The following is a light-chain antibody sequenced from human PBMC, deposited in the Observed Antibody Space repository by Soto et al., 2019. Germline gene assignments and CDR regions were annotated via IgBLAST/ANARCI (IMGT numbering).Light chain of an antibody. V-gene: IGKV3-20*01. CDR1: QSVGTLY. CDR2: ATS. Sequence: EIVLTQSPGTLSLSPGDRATLSCRASQSVGTLYLARYQQKPGQAPRLLISATSTRATGIPDRFSGSASGTDFTLTISRLEPEDFAVYYCQQYGTSPRTFGQGTKVDIK. J-gene: IGKJ1*01. CDR3: QQYGTSPRT.